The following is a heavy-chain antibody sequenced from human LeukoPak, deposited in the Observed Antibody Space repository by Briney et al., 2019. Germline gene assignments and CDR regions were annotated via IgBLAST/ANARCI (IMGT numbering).Heavy chain of an antibody. D-gene: IGHD6-13*01. V-gene: IGHV3-23*01. CDR1: GFTFSSHA. Sequence: LPGGSLRVSCAASGFTFSSHAMSWVRQAPGKGLEWVSAISASGDGIYYTDSVKGRFTMSRDNSKDTLYLQMNSLRADDTAVYYCAKTPGGAAGNRVFDHWGQGALVTVSS. CDR3: AKTPGGAAGNRVFDH. CDR2: ISASGDGI. J-gene: IGHJ4*02.